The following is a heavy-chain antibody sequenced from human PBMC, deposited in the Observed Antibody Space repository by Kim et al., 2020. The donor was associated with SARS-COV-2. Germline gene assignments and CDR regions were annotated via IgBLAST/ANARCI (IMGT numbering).Heavy chain of an antibody. J-gene: IGHJ3*02. V-gene: IGHV3-9*01. D-gene: IGHD6-19*01. CDR3: AKGSSGWLHDAFDI. Sequence: ADPLNGRFTISRDNAKNSLYRQLNSLRAEDTALYYCAKGSSGWLHDAFDIWGQGTMVTVSS.